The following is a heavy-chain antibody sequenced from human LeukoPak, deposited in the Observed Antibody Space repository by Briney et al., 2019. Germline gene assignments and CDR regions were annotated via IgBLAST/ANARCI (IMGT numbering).Heavy chain of an antibody. CDR2: LDPTTGGT. J-gene: IGHJ4*02. D-gene: IGHD1-26*01. V-gene: IGHV1-46*01. CDR3: AREPPGATRGFDF. CDR1: VDTFTTYS. Sequence: ASVRVSSTAYVDTFTTYSLQWVRQAPGEGGVRVGMLDPTTGGTNYIEKFKGRDTLSRDTATNTLYMELSSLRSEATAVYFCAREPPGATRGFDFWGQGTLVTVSS.